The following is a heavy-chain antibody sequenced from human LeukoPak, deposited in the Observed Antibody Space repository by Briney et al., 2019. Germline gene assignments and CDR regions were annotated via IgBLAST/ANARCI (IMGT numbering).Heavy chain of an antibody. CDR3: AREPYGDYDY. J-gene: IGHJ4*02. D-gene: IGHD4-17*01. V-gene: IGHV3-23*01. CDR1: GFSF. CDR2: ISGSGGST. Sequence: GGSLRLPCAASGFSFMSWVRQAPGKGLEWVSVISGSGGSTYYADSVKGRFIISRDNAKSSLYLQMNSLRDEDTAVYYCAREPYGDYDYWGQGTLVTVSS.